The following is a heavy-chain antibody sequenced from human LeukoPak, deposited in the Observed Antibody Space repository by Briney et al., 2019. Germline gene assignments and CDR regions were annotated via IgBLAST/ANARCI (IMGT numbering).Heavy chain of an antibody. D-gene: IGHD2-8*02. CDR3: ARALSLVLVDY. CDR2: INPNSGGT. J-gene: IGHJ4*02. V-gene: IGHV1-2*02. Sequence: ASVKVSCKASGYTFTGYYMHWVRQAPGQGLEWMGWINPNSGGTNYAQKFQGRVTMTRNTSISTAYMELSSLRSEDTAVYYCARALSLVLVDYWGQGTLVTVSS. CDR1: GYTFTGYY.